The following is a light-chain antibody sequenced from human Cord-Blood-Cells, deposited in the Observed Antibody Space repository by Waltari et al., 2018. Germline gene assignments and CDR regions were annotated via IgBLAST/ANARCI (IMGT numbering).Light chain of an antibody. CDR3: SSYTSSSTNYV. Sequence: QSALTQPASVSGSPGQSITISCTGTSRDVVGYNYVSWYQQHPGKAPKLMIYEVSNRPSGVSNRFSGSKSGNTASLTISGLQAEDEADYYCSSYTSSSTNYVFGTGTKVTVL. J-gene: IGLJ1*01. CDR1: SRDVVGYNY. V-gene: IGLV2-14*01. CDR2: EVS.